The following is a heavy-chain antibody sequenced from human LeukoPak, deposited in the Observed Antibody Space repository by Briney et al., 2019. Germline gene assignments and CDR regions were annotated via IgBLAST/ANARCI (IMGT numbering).Heavy chain of an antibody. D-gene: IGHD4-17*01. Sequence: AGRSLRLSCAASGFTFSSYGMHWVRQAPGKGLEWVAVISYDGSNKYYADSVKGRFTISRDNSKNTLYLQMNSLRAEDTAVYYCAKDRDDYGVPYGMDVWGQGTTVTVSS. CDR2: ISYDGSNK. CDR3: AKDRDDYGVPYGMDV. CDR1: GFTFSSYG. J-gene: IGHJ6*02. V-gene: IGHV3-30*18.